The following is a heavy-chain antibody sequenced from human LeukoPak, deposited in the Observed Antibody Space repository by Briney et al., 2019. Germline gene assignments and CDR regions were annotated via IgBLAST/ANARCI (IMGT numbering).Heavy chain of an antibody. D-gene: IGHD2-2*01. CDR3: ARNPQYCSSTSCYYNWFDP. Sequence: PGGSLRLSCAASGFTVSSNYMSWVRQAPGKGLEWVSVIYSGGSTYYADSVKGRFTISRDNSKNTLYLQMNSLRAEDTAVYYCARNPQYCSSTSCYYNWFDPWGQGTLVTVSS. CDR1: GFTVSSNY. V-gene: IGHV3-66*01. CDR2: IYSGGST. J-gene: IGHJ5*02.